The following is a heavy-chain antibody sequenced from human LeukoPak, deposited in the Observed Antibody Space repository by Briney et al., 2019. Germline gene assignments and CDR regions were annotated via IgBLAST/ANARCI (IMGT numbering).Heavy chain of an antibody. CDR2: INPSGGST. Sequence: ASVKVSCKASGYTFTSHYMHWVRQAPGQGLEWMGIINPSGGSTSYAQKFQGRVTMTRDTSTSTVYMELSSLRSEDTAVYYCASPLGPKGAFDIWGQGTMVTVSS. CDR1: GYTFTSHY. V-gene: IGHV1-46*01. J-gene: IGHJ3*02. CDR3: ASPLGPKGAFDI.